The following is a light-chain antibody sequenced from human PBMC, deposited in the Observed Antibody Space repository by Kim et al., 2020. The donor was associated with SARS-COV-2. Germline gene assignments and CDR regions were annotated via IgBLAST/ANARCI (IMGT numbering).Light chain of an antibody. V-gene: IGKV1-39*01. CDR2: AAS. CDR3: QQSFSNPRT. J-gene: IGKJ3*01. CDR1: QSISYY. Sequence: DIQMTQSPSSLSASVGDRVTITCRASQSISYYLNWYQQKPGNAPKVLISAASSLQSGVPSRFSGSGSGTDFTLTINSLQPEDFATYFCQQSFSNPRTFGPGTKVDIK.